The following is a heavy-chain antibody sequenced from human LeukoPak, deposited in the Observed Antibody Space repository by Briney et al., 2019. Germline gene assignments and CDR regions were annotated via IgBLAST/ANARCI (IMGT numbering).Heavy chain of an antibody. D-gene: IGHD6-13*01. V-gene: IGHV3-11*04. J-gene: IGHJ6*03. CDR3: ARYSSSWYHYYYYYMDV. CDR2: ISSSGSTI. Sequence: GGSLRLSCAASGFTFSDYYMSWIRQAPGKGLEWVSYISSSGSTIYYADSVKGRFTISRDNAKNSLYLQMNSLRAEDTAVYYCARYSSSWYHYYYYYMDVWGKGTTVTVSS. CDR1: GFTFSDYY.